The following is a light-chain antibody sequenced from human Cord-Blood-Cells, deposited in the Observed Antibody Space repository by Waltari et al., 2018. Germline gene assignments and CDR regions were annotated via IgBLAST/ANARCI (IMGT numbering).Light chain of an antibody. CDR2: AAS. Sequence: DIQMIQSPSSLSASVGDRVTITCRASQSISSYLNWYQQKPGKAPKLLIYAASSLQSGVPSRFSGSGSGTDFTLTISSLQPEDFATYYCQQSYSIFTFGPGTKVDIK. V-gene: IGKV1-39*01. CDR3: QQSYSIFT. CDR1: QSISSY. J-gene: IGKJ3*01.